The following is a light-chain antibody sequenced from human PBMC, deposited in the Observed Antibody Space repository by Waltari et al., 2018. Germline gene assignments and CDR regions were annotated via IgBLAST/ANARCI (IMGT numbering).Light chain of an antibody. Sequence: SYVVTQPPSVSVAPGETATITCGGDNIGTYSVHWYQQTAGQAPVLVIFYDRARPSGIPDRFSGSNSGNTATLTTSRVEAGDEARYYCHVWHPHVDPGVFGTGTEVTVL. J-gene: IGLJ1*01. CDR3: HVWHPHVDPGV. CDR2: YDR. CDR1: NIGTYS. V-gene: IGLV3-21*04.